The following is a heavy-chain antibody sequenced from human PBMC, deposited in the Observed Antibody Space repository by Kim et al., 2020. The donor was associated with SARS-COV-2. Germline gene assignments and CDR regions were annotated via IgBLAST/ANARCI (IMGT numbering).Heavy chain of an antibody. CDR2: MFIDRTT. J-gene: IGHJ5*02. CDR1: GFTVSGDH. CDR3: ARHDWFDP. Sequence: GGSLRLSCAASGFTVSGDHMSWVRQAPGKGLEWVSLMFIDRTTFYADSVKGRFTISRDESRNTVYLEMNSLRPEDTATYYCARHDWFDPWGHGTQVTVSS. V-gene: IGHV3-53*01.